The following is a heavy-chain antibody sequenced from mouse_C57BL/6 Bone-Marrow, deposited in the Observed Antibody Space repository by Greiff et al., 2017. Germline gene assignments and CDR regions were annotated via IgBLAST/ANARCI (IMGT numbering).Heavy chain of an antibody. CDR1: GFNIKDDY. V-gene: IGHV14-4*01. CDR2: IDPEIGDT. CDR3: SSFDGNYFDF. J-gene: IGHJ2*01. D-gene: IGHD2-3*01. Sequence: EVQLQQSGAELVRPGASVKLSSTASGFNIKDDYIHWVKQRPEQGLEWIGWIDPEIGDTEYASKFQGKATITSDTSSNTAYLQLSSLTSEDTAVYYCSSFDGNYFDFWGQGTPLTVAS.